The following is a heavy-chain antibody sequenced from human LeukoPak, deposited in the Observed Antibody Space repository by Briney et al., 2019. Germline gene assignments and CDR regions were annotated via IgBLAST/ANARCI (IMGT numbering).Heavy chain of an antibody. J-gene: IGHJ5*02. CDR2: ISTYNGDT. Sequence: ASVKVSCKASGYSFDSYGINWMRQAPGQGLEWMGRISTYNGDTNYAQNLQGRLTVTTDTSTNTVFMELRSLKSDDTALYFCARDFTVFGMYNWFDPWGQGTLVTVSS. CDR1: GYSFDSYG. V-gene: IGHV1-18*01. CDR3: ARDFTVFGMYNWFDP. D-gene: IGHD3-3*01.